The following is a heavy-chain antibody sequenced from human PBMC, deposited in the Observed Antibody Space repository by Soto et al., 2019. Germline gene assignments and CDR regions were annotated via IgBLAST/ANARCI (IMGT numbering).Heavy chain of an antibody. Sequence: PGESLKISCKGSGYSFTSYWIGWVRQMPGKGLEWMGIIYPGDSDTRYSPSFQGQVTISADKSISTAYLQSSSLKASDTAMYYCAGGGVRGVITRTRDYYGMDVWGQATTVTVS. J-gene: IGHJ6*02. CDR1: GYSFTSYW. CDR2: IYPGDSDT. V-gene: IGHV5-51*01. D-gene: IGHD3-10*02. CDR3: AGGGVRGVITRTRDYYGMDV.